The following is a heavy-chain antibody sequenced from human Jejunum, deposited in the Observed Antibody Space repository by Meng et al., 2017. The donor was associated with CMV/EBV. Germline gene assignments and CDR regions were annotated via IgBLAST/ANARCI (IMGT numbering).Heavy chain of an antibody. CDR3: ARGYSSGWNYFHY. D-gene: IGHD6-19*01. Sequence: QESGPGMVRPSQTQSLTFTASGASISSGDFCWSWIRQPPGKGLEYIGYIDNRGSTYYNPSLKSRVTMSMDTSKNQFSLKLTSVTAADTAVDYCARGYSSGWNYFHYWGQGTLVTVSS. V-gene: IGHV4-30-4*01. J-gene: IGHJ4*02. CDR2: IDNRGST. CDR1: GASISSGDFC.